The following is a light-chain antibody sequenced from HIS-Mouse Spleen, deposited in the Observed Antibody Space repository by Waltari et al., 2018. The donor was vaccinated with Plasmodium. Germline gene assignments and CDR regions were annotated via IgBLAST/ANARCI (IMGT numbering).Light chain of an antibody. V-gene: IGKV3-11*01. J-gene: IGKJ4*01. CDR1: QSVSSY. Sequence: EIVLTQSPATLSLSPGERALSFRASQSVSSYLAWYQQKPGQAPRLLIYDASNRATGIPARFSGSGSGTDFTLTISSLEPEDFAVYYCQQRSNWPRVLTFGGGTKVEIK. CDR3: QQRSNWPRVLT. CDR2: DAS.